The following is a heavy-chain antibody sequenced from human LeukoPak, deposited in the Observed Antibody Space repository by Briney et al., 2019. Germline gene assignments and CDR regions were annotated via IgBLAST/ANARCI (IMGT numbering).Heavy chain of an antibody. J-gene: IGHJ6*03. CDR3: ARSSGWAPYDFYMDV. CDR2: IYHSGTT. CDR1: GGSLSSSSSY. V-gene: IGHV4-39*01. D-gene: IGHD6-19*01. Sequence: SETLSLTCTVSGGSLSSSSSYWVWIRQPPGLGLEWIVSIYHSGTTYSNPYLKRRVSISVDTSKNQFSLKLSSVTAADTAVYYCARSSGWAPYDFYMDVWVKGTTVTVSS.